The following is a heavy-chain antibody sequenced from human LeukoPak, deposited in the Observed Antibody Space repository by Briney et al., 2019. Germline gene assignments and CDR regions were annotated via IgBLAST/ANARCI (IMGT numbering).Heavy chain of an antibody. CDR2: ISYDGSNK. Sequence: HTGGSLRLSCAASGFTFSSYGMHWVRQAPGKGLEWVAVISYDGSNKYYANSVKGRFTISRDNSKNTLYLQMNSLRAEDTAVYYCAKDPYCSGGSCYPDYFDYWGQGTLVAVSS. D-gene: IGHD2-15*01. CDR3: AKDPYCSGGSCYPDYFDY. V-gene: IGHV3-30*18. CDR1: GFTFSSYG. J-gene: IGHJ4*02.